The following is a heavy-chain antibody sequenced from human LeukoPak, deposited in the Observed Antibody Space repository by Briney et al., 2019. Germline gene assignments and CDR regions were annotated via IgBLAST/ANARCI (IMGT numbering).Heavy chain of an antibody. J-gene: IGHJ6*03. V-gene: IGHV4-38-2*02. CDR1: GYSISSGYY. Sequence: PSETLSLTCTVSGYSISSGYYWGWIRQPPGKGLEWIGSIYHSGSTYYNPSLKSRVTISVDTSKNQFSLKLSSVTAADTAVYYCARGAGDYAGSYYYYYYYYMDVWGKGTTVTVSS. CDR3: ARGAGDYAGSYYYYYYYYMDV. CDR2: IYHSGST. D-gene: IGHD4-17*01.